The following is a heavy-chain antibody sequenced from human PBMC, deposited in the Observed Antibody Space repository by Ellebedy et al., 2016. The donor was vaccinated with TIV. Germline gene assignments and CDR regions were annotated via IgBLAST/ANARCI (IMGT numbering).Heavy chain of an antibody. V-gene: IGHV3-23*01. Sequence: GESLKISXAASGFTFSSYSMNWVRQAPGKGPEWVSGISGNAGSTYYADSVKGRFTISRDNSKNTLYLQMNSLRAEDTAVYYCAKYAKFSMATSDYWGQGTLVTVSS. D-gene: IGHD5-24*01. CDR1: GFTFSSYS. CDR2: ISGNAGST. CDR3: AKYAKFSMATSDY. J-gene: IGHJ4*02.